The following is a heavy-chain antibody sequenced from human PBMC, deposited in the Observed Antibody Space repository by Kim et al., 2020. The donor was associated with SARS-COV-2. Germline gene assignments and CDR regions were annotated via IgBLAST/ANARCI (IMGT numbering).Heavy chain of an antibody. J-gene: IGHJ5*01. Sequence: VKGRFTISRDNAKNSLYLQMNGLRAEDTAVYYCARDGGYCSGDGGRNWFDSWGQGAQVTVSS. CDR3: ARDGGYCSGDGGRNWFDS. V-gene: IGHV3-11*06. D-gene: IGHD2-15*01.